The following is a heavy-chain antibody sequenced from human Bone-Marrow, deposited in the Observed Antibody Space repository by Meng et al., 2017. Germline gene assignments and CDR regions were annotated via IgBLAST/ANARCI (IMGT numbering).Heavy chain of an antibody. J-gene: IGHJ1*01. D-gene: IGHD2-21*02. V-gene: IGHV3-21*01. CDR3: ARDAYCGGDCYWGYFQH. CDR2: ISSSSSYI. Sequence: GESLKISCAASGFTFSSYSMNWVRQAPGKGLEWVSSISSSSSYIYYADSVKGRFTISRDNAENSLYLQMNSLRAEDTAVYYCARDAYCGGDCYWGYFQHWGQGTRVTCAS. CDR1: GFTFSSYS.